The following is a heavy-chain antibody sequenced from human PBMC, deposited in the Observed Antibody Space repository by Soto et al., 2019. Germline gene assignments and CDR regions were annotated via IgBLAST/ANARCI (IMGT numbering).Heavy chain of an antibody. J-gene: IGHJ4*02. CDR1: GGSISSGY. CDR2: IYLGGSI. V-gene: IGHV4-59*12. D-gene: IGHD1-1*01. Sequence: PSETLSLTCSVSGGSISSGYWTWIRHPPGKGLEWIGYIYLGGSINYNPSLKSRVIISVDTAKNQFSLQMHSLITEDTAFYYCTRKMEFPDYWGQGTLVTVSS. CDR3: TRKMEFPDY.